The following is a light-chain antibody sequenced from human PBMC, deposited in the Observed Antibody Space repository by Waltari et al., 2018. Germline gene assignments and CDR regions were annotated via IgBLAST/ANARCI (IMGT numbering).Light chain of an antibody. J-gene: IGLJ3*02. V-gene: IGLV1-47*01. Sequence: QSVLTQPPSASGTPGQRVTISCSGSRSNIGSHSVSWYQHLPRTAPQLLTYRNNQRPSGVPDRFSGSRSGTSASLAISGLRSEDEADYYCATWVDSLSAWVFGGGTKLTVL. CDR2: RNN. CDR3: ATWVDSLSAWV. CDR1: RSNIGSHS.